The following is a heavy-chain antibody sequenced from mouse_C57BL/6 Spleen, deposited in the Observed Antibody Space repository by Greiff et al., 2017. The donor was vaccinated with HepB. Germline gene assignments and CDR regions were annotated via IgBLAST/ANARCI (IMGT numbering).Heavy chain of an antibody. Sequence: QVQLQQSGAELMKPGASVKLSCKATGYTFTGYWIEWVKQRPGHGLEWIGEILPGSGSTNYNEKFKGKATFTADTSSNTAYMQLSSLTTEDSAIYYCAKITTVVAEDYYFDYWGQGTTLTVSS. V-gene: IGHV1-9*01. D-gene: IGHD1-1*01. CDR2: ILPGSGST. CDR3: AKITTVVAEDYYFDY. CDR1: GYTFTGYW. J-gene: IGHJ2*01.